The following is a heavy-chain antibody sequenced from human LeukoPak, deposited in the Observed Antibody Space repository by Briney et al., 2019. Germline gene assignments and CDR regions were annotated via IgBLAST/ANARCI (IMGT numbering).Heavy chain of an antibody. V-gene: IGHV3-48*04. CDR3: ARGLPNYYGMDV. CDR2: INSNSDTV. CDR1: GFTSRTYG. J-gene: IGHJ6*02. Sequence: GGSLRLSCAASGFTSRTYGMNWVRQDPGKGLEWISYINSNSDTVHYSNSVEGRFTISRDNAKNTVYLQMNSLRTEDTAVYYCARGLPNYYGMDVWGQGTTVTVSS.